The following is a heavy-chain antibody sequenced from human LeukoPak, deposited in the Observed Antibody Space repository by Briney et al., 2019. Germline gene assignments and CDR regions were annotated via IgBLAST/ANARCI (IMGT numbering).Heavy chain of an antibody. V-gene: IGHV4-34*01. J-gene: IGHJ4*02. Sequence: TSETLSLTCAVYGESFSGYYWSWIRQPPGRGLEWIGEINHSGSTSYSAPLKSRVTISVDTSKNQFSLKLNSVTAADTAVYYCARGDIAAGGAPFDYWGQGTLVTVSS. CDR2: INHSGST. CDR3: ARGDIAAGGAPFDY. CDR1: GESFSGYY. D-gene: IGHD6-13*01.